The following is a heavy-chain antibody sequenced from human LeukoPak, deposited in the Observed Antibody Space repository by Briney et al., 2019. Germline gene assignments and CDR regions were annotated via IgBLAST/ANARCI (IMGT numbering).Heavy chain of an antibody. CDR1: GFTVSSNY. CDR3: ARDQGDDYNFGQFDY. CDR2: IYSGGST. J-gene: IGHJ4*02. D-gene: IGHD5-24*01. V-gene: IGHV3-53*01. Sequence: TGGSLRLSCAASGFTVSSNYMSWVRQAPGKGLEWVSVIYSGGSTYYADSVKGRFTISRDNSKNTLYLQMNSLRAEDTAVYYCARDQGDDYNFGQFDYWGQGTLVTVSS.